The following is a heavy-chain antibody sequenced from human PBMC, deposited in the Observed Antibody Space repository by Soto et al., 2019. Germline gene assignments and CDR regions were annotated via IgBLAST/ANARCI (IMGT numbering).Heavy chain of an antibody. V-gene: IGHV3-23*01. CDR1: GFTFNTNS. CDR2: ISSSGGST. D-gene: IGHD1-1*01. CDR3: AKPDGATYNFRY. Sequence: DVQLLESGGSLVQPGGSLRLSCAASGFTFNTNSMSWVRQAPGKGLEWVSAISSSGGSTYYADSVKGRFIISRDNSQHTLYLQMNSLRAEDTAVYYCAKPDGATYNFRYWGQGTLVTVSS. J-gene: IGHJ4*02.